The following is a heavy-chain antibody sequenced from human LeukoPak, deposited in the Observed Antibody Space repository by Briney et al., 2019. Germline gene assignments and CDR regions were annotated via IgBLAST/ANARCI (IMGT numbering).Heavy chain of an antibody. Sequence: PSETLSLTCTVSGGSISSYYWSWIRQPPGKGLEWIGYIYYSGSTNYNPSLKSRVTISVDTSKNQLSLKLSSVTAADTAVYYCARDQRYYYDSSGYPVRYFDYWGQGTLVTVSS. CDR2: IYYSGST. CDR1: GGSISSYY. D-gene: IGHD3-22*01. CDR3: ARDQRYYYDSSGYPVRYFDY. J-gene: IGHJ4*02. V-gene: IGHV4-59*01.